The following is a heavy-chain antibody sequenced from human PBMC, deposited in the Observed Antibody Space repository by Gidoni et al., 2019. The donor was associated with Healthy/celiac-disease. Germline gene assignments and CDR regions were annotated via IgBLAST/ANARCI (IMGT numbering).Heavy chain of an antibody. D-gene: IGHD3-10*01. CDR3: ARDVSPLLWFGELTYYYGMDV. Sequence: QVQLVQSGAEVTTPGASVKVSSKASGYTFPSYAMHWVRQAPGQRLEWMGWIHAGNGNTKYSQKFQGRVTSTRDTSASTAYMELSSLRSEDTAVYYCARDVSPLLWFGELTYYYGMDVWGQGTTVTVSS. CDR2: IHAGNGNT. V-gene: IGHV1-3*01. CDR1: GYTFPSYA. J-gene: IGHJ6*02.